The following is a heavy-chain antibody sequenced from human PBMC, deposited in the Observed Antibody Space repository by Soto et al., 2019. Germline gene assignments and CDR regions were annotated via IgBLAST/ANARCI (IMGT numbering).Heavy chain of an antibody. Sequence: PGGSLKLSCAASGFTFSSYAMTWVRQALGKGLEWVSAISGSGGSTYYADSVKGRFTISRDNSKNTLYLQMNSLRAEDTAVYYCAKGDSARFLEWLDYWGQGTLVTVSS. D-gene: IGHD3-3*01. J-gene: IGHJ4*02. CDR1: GFTFSSYA. CDR2: ISGSGGST. CDR3: AKGDSARFLEWLDY. V-gene: IGHV3-23*01.